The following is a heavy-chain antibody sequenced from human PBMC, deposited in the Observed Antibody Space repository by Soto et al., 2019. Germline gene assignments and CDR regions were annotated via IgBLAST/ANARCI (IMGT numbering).Heavy chain of an antibody. CDR1: GFTFGSYG. CDR3: AREVHTAMAPSFEY. V-gene: IGHV3-33*01. CDR2: IWYDGNNK. Sequence: SLRLSCVASGFTFGSYGMHWVRQAPGKGLEWVSVIWYDGNNKNYADSVKGRFTISRDNSKNTLYLQINSPRADDTAVYYCAREVHTAMAPSFEYWGQGTPVTVSS. D-gene: IGHD5-18*01. J-gene: IGHJ4*02.